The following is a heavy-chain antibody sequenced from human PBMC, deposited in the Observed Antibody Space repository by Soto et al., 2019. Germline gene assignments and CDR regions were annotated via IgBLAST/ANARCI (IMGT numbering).Heavy chain of an antibody. CDR3: ARQTIGYSGYGDYYGMDV. V-gene: IGHV5-51*01. J-gene: IGHJ6*02. Sequence: PGESLKISCKGSGYSFTSYWIGWVRQMPGKGLEWMGIIYPGDSDTRYSPSFQGQVTTSADKSISTAYLQWSSLKASDTAMYYCARQTIGYSGYGDYYGMDVWGQGTTVTVSS. CDR2: IYPGDSDT. CDR1: GYSFTSYW. D-gene: IGHD5-12*01.